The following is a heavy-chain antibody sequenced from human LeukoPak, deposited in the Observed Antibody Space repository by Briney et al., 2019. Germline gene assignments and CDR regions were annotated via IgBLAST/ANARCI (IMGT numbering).Heavy chain of an antibody. Sequence: PGGSLRLSCAASGFIFNSYSMNWVRQAPGKGLEWVSAISSSSSYKFNADSVKGRFTISRDNARNLLYLQTNSLRAEDTAVYYCVRDNRDAFDIWGQGTMVTVSS. CDR2: ISSSSSYK. J-gene: IGHJ3*02. CDR1: GFIFNSYS. CDR3: VRDNRDAFDI. V-gene: IGHV3-21*01.